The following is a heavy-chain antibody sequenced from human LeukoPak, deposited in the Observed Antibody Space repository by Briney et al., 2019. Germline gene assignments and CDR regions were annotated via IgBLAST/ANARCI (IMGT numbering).Heavy chain of an antibody. CDR1: GLTFSSYA. J-gene: IGHJ4*02. D-gene: IGHD2-21*01. CDR3: ARDPLGDSTYYFDY. V-gene: IGHV3-23*01. CDR2: ISISGYDP. Sequence: GGSLRLSCAASGLTFSSYAMSWVRQAPGKGLEWVSGISISGYDPYYADSVKGRFTISRDNSKNTLYLQMNSLRAEDTAVYYCARDPLGDSTYYFDYWGQGTLVTVSS.